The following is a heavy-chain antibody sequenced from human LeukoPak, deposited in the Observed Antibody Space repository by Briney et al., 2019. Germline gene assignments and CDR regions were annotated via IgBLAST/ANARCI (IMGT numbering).Heavy chain of an antibody. J-gene: IGHJ6*03. CDR3: AKDRCSNGVGCYYYYMDV. D-gene: IGHD2-8*01. V-gene: IGHV3-30*18. Sequence: GGSLRLSCAASGFTFSTYGMHWVRQAPGKGLEWVAVIVHDGSNKYYADSVKGRFTISRDNSKNTLYLQMDSLRAEDTAIYYCAKDRCSNGVGCYYYYMDVWGKGTTVTISS. CDR2: IVHDGSNK. CDR1: GFTFSTYG.